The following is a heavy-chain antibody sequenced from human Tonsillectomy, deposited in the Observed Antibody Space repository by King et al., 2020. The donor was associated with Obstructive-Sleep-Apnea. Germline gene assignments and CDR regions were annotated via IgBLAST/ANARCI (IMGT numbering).Heavy chain of an antibody. Sequence: QLQESGPGLVKPSETLSLTCTVSGGSISSYYWSWIRQPPGKGLEWIWYISFSGSTNYNPPLKSRVTISVDTSKNQFSLKLSSVTAADTAVYYCARSLDSSGYYYTNYWGQGTLVTVSS. V-gene: IGHV4-59*08. J-gene: IGHJ4*02. CDR2: ISFSGST. CDR1: GGSISSYY. D-gene: IGHD3-22*01. CDR3: ARSLDSSGYYYTNY.